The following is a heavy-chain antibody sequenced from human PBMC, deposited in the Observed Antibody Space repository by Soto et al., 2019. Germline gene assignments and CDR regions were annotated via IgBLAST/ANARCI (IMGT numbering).Heavy chain of an antibody. D-gene: IGHD6-13*01. J-gene: IGHJ6*02. V-gene: IGHV4-31*03. CDR2: IYYSGST. CDR1: GGSISSGGYY. Sequence: TLSLTCTVSGGSISSGGYYWSWIRQHPGKGLEWIGYIYYSGSTYYNPSLKSRVTISVDTSKNQFSLKLSSVTAADTAVYYCARGPSIAAAGTVYHYYRLDVWGQGTTVTVSS. CDR3: ARGPSIAAAGTVYHYYRLDV.